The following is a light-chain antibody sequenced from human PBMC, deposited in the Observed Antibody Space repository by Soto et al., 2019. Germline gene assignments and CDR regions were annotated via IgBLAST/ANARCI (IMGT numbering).Light chain of an antibody. V-gene: IGKV3-15*01. CDR2: GAS. CDR1: QSVSNY. CDR3: QQYHNWPPLT. J-gene: IGKJ4*01. Sequence: EIVMTQSPATLSVSPGERATLSCRASQSVSNYLAWYQQKPGQAPRLLIYGASTRATGIPARISGGGSETEFTLTISSLQSEDFAVYYCQQYHNWPPLTFGGGTKVEIK.